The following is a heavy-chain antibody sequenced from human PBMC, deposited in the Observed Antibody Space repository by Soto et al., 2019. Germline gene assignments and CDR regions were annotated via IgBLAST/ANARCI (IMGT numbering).Heavy chain of an antibody. D-gene: IGHD1-26*01. CDR1: GGSFSGYY. V-gene: IGHV4-34*10. Sequence: SETLSLTCAVYGGSFSGYYWSWIRQPPGKGLEWIGEINHSGSTNYADSVKGRFTISRDNAKNSLYLQMNSLRAEDTALYHCARDKRSGSHLYGMDVWGQGTTVTVSS. J-gene: IGHJ6*02. CDR2: INHSGST. CDR3: ARDKRSGSHLYGMDV.